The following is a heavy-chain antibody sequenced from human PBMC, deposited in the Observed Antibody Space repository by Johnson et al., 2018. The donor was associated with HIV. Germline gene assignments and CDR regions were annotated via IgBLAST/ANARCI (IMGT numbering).Heavy chain of an antibody. V-gene: IGHV3-30-3*01. CDR2: ISADGTNK. CDR3: AKVDYYYGSGSPGVFDS. J-gene: IGHJ3*02. D-gene: IGHD3-10*01. Sequence: QVQLVESGGGVVQPGKSLRLSCAAAGFSFNTYTMHWVRQAPGKGLEWVAIISADGTNKYYADSVKGRFTISRDNAKNSLYLQMNSLRAEDTAVYYCAKVDYYYGSGSPGVFDSWGQGTMVTVSS. CDR1: GFSFNTYT.